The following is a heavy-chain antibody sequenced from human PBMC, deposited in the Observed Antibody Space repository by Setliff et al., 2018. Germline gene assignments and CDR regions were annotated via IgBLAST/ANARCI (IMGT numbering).Heavy chain of an antibody. V-gene: IGHV1-18*01. J-gene: IGHJ4*02. CDR1: GHTFITFG. D-gene: IGHD3-22*01. CDR3: AYDSSGYYPGY. Sequence: GASVKVSCKASGHTFITFGISWVRQAPGQGLEWMGWISAYSDDTKYAEKFQGRVTMTMDTSTGTAYMELRSLRSDDTAVYICAYDSSGYYPGYWGQGTQVTVSS. CDR2: ISAYSDDT.